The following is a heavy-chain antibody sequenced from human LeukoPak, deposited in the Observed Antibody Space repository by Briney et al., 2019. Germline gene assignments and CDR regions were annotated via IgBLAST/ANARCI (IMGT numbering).Heavy chain of an antibody. D-gene: IGHD5-12*01. V-gene: IGHV4-59*08. CDR2: IYHSGST. CDR1: GDSISRYY. CDR3: AKHLVATTPFFDY. Sequence: SETLSLTCTVSGDSISRYYWSWIRQPPEKGLDWIAFIYHSGSTNYNPSLKSRVTISMDTSKNQFSLSLRSVTAADTAVYYCAKHLVATTPFFDYWGQGTLVTVSS. J-gene: IGHJ4*02.